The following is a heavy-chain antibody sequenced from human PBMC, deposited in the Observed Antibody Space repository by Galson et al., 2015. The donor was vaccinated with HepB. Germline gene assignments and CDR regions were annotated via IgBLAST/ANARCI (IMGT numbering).Heavy chain of an antibody. V-gene: IGHV3-23*01. CDR3: AKSRGSTWGIDY. Sequence: SLRLSCAASGFTFSSYAMSWVRQAPGKGLEWVSGISGGGTSTYYADSVKGRFTISRDNSKNTLYLQMNSLKAEDTAVYYCAKSRGSTWGIDYWGQGALVTVSS. J-gene: IGHJ4*02. CDR2: ISGGGTST. D-gene: IGHD6-13*01. CDR1: GFTFSSYA.